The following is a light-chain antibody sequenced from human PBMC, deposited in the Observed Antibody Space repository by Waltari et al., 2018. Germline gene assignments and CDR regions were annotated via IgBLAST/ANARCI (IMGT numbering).Light chain of an antibody. J-gene: IGKJ1*01. CDR1: ESVSRA. CDR2: GAS. CDR3: QHYLRLPVT. Sequence: EIVLTQSPGTLSLSVGERATVSCRASESVSRALAWYQQKPGQAPRLLIYGASTRATGIPGRFSGSGSGTDVSLTISRLEPDDFAVYYCQHYLRLPVTFGQGTTVEI. V-gene: IGKV3-20*01.